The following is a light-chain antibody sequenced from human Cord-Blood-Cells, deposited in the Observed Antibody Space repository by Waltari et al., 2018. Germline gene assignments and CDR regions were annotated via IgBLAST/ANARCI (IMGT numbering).Light chain of an antibody. V-gene: IGLV2-23*02. CDR1: SRDVGSYNL. Sequence: QPALTQPASVSGSPGQSITISCTGTSRDVGSYNLVSWYQQHPGKAPKLMIYEVSKRPSGVSNRFSGSKSGNTASLTISGLQAEDEADYYCCSYAGSSTFVFGTGTKVTVL. J-gene: IGLJ1*01. CDR2: EVS. CDR3: CSYAGSSTFV.